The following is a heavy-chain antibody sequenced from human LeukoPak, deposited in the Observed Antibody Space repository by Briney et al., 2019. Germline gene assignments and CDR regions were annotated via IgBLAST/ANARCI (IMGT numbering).Heavy chain of an antibody. J-gene: IGHJ6*03. D-gene: IGHD3-3*01. CDR3: AREYYDFWIGYYSYYYYYMDV. CDR1: GFTVSSNY. CDR2: IYSGGST. V-gene: IGHV3-66*02. Sequence: GGSLRLSCAASGFTVSSNYMSWVRQAPGKGLEWVSVIYSGGSTYYADSVKGRFTISRDNSKNTLYLQMNSLRAEDTAVYYCAREYYDFWIGYYSYYYYYMDVWGKGTTVTVSS.